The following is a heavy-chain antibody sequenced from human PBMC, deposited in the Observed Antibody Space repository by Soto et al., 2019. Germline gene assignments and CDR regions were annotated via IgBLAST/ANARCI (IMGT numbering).Heavy chain of an antibody. V-gene: IGHV3-64*01. CDR1: GFMFNSYA. CDR2: ISSLGDRT. Sequence: EVQLVESGGGLVQPGGSLRLSCAASGFMFNSYAMHWVRQAPGKGVEYVSAISSLGDRTFYANSVKDRFTISRDNSKNTLYLQMGSLRVEDMAVYYCARRTAGWYFDLWGRGTLVTVSS. CDR3: ARRTAGWYFDL. D-gene: IGHD2-21*02. J-gene: IGHJ2*01.